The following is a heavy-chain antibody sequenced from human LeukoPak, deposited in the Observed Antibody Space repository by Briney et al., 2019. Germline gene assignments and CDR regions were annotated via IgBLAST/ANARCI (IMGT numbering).Heavy chain of an antibody. V-gene: IGHV3-7*01. CDR2: IKQDGSEK. Sequence: PGGSLILSCVVSGFTFSSYWMSWVRQAPGKGLEWVANIKQDGSEKYYVDSVKGRFTISSDNAKNSLYLQMNSLRVEDTAVYYCARDFGSRGSGTLYYFDYWGQGTLVTVSS. CDR3: ARDFGSRGSGTLYYFDY. D-gene: IGHD3-10*01. CDR1: GFTFSSYW. J-gene: IGHJ4*02.